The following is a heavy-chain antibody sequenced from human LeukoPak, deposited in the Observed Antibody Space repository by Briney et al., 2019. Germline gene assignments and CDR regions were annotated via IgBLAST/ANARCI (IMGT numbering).Heavy chain of an antibody. CDR1: GFTFSGYG. Sequence: GRSLRLSCAASGFTFSGYGVHWVRQGPGKGLEWVAVIWYDGSNKYYADSVKGRFTISRDNSKNTLYLQMNSLRAEDTAVYYCARESYSGYDLPLGYWGQGTLVTVSS. D-gene: IGHD5-12*01. CDR2: IWYDGSNK. CDR3: ARESYSGYDLPLGY. J-gene: IGHJ4*02. V-gene: IGHV3-33*01.